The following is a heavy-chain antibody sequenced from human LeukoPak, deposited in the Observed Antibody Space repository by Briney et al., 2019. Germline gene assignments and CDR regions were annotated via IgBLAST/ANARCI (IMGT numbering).Heavy chain of an antibody. Sequence: SETLSLTCTVSGGSISSSSYYWGWIRQPPGKGLEWIGSIYYSGSTYYNPSLKSRVTISVDTSKNQFSLKLGSVTAADTAVYYCARDVYDFWSGLTMDVWGKGTTVTVSS. J-gene: IGHJ6*03. CDR3: ARDVYDFWSGLTMDV. V-gene: IGHV4-39*07. D-gene: IGHD3-3*01. CDR2: IYYSGST. CDR1: GGSISSSSYY.